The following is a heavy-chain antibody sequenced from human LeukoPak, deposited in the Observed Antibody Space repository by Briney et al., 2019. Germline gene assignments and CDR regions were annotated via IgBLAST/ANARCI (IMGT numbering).Heavy chain of an antibody. Sequence: PGGSLRLSCAASGFTSSSYGMNWVRQAPGKGLEWISYIGSDGSPMHYADSVRGRFTISRDNAKNSLYLQMDSLRPEDTAVYYCARMKWTLRVAMDVWGKGTTVTVSS. V-gene: IGHV3-48*01. J-gene: IGHJ6*04. CDR1: GFTSSSYG. CDR3: ARMKWTLRVAMDV. D-gene: IGHD3/OR15-3a*01. CDR2: IGSDGSPM.